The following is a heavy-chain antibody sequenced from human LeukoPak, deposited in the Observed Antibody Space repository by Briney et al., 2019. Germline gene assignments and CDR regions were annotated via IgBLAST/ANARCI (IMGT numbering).Heavy chain of an antibody. CDR2: ISYDGSNK. V-gene: IGHV3-30*18. CDR3: AKLGVGNGFSDY. Sequence: PGGSLRLSCAASGFTFSSYEMNWVRQAPGKGLEWVAVISYDGSNKYYADSVKGRFTISRDNSKNTLYLQMNSLRAEDTAVYYCAKLGVGNGFSDYWGQGTLVTVSS. CDR1: GFTFSSYE. J-gene: IGHJ4*02. D-gene: IGHD3-3*01.